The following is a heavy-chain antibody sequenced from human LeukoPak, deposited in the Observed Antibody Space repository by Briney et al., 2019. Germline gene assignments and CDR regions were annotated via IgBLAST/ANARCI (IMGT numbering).Heavy chain of an antibody. J-gene: IGHJ4*02. D-gene: IGHD3-3*01. CDR1: GFTFSIAW. V-gene: IGHV3-15*01. CDR3: TTGLGRFFEW. Sequence: GGSLRLSCAASGFTFSIAWMYWVRQAPGKGLEWVGRIKSKTNGGTTDYAAPVKGRFTISRDDSKKTLYLQMNSLKSEDTALYYCTTGLGRFFEWWGQGTLVTVSS. CDR2: IKSKTNGGTT.